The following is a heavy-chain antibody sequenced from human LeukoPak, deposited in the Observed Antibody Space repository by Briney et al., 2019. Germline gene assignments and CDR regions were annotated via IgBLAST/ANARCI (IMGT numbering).Heavy chain of an antibody. CDR1: GGSFSGYY. CDR3: ARGRWLRKKYYFDY. V-gene: IGHV4-34*01. J-gene: IGHJ4*02. CDR2: INHSGST. Sequence: SETLSLTCAVYGGSFSGYYWSWIRQPPGKGLEWIGEINHSGSTNYNPSLKSRVTISVDTSKKQFSLKLSSVTAADTAVYYCARGRWLRKKYYFDYWGQGTLVTVSS. D-gene: IGHD5-24*01.